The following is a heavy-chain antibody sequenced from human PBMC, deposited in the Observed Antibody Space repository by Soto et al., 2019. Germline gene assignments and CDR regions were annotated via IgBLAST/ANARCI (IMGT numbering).Heavy chain of an antibody. CDR1: GGSISSSSYY. V-gene: IGHV4-39*01. Sequence: ETLSLTCTVSGGSISSSSYYWGWIRQPPGKGLEWIGSIYYSGSTYYNPSLKSRVTISVDTSKNQFSLKLSSVTAADTAVYYCARVTDIVVVPAAWFDYWGQGTLVTVSS. CDR3: ARVTDIVVVPAAWFDY. J-gene: IGHJ4*02. CDR2: IYYSGST. D-gene: IGHD2-2*01.